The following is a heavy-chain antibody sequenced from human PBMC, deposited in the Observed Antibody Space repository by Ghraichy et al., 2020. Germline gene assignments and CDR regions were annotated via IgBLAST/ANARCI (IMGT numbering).Heavy chain of an antibody. D-gene: IGHD3-16*01. V-gene: IGHV3-48*02. J-gene: IGHJ2*01. CDR2: ISGSRRTT. CDR1: GFTFTSYS. Sequence: GGSLRLSCAASGFTFTSYSMNWVRQAPGKGLEWVSFISGSRRTTYYADSVKGRFTISRDNAKNSLYLQMNGLRDEDTAVYYCATDALGDLGHEWYFDLWGHGTLVTVSS. CDR3: ATDALGDLGHEWYFDL.